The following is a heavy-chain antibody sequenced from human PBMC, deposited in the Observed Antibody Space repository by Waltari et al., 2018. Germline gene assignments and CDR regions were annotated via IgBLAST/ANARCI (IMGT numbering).Heavy chain of an antibody. CDR1: GYTFTDYY. J-gene: IGHJ5*02. CDR3: ATARPVVVIAIDL. Sequence: EFQLLPSGAEVKKPGATVKISCKVSGYTFTDYYIHSDQQATGKGLEWMGLFDAEEVETIYAEKFQGRVTITADTSTDTAYMELSSLRSEDTAVYYCATARPVVVIAIDLWGQGTLVTVSS. V-gene: IGHV1-69-2*01. CDR2: FDAEEVET. D-gene: IGHD2-21*01.